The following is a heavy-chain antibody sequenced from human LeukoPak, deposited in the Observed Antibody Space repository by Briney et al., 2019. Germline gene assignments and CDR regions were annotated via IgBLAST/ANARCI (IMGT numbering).Heavy chain of an antibody. CDR3: ARDNIFGVATIDY. J-gene: IGHJ4*02. V-gene: IGHV3-21*01. CDR2: ISSSSSYI. Sequence: PGGSLRLSCAASGFTFSSYSMNWVRQAPGKGLEWVSSISSSSSYIYYADSVKGRFTISRDNAKNSLYLQMNSLRAEDTAVYYCARDNIFGVATIDYWGQGTLVTVSS. D-gene: IGHD3-3*01. CDR1: GFTFSSYS.